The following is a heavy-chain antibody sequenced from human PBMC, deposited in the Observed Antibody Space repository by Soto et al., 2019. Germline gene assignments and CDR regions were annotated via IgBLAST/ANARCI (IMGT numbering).Heavy chain of an antibody. D-gene: IGHD3-10*01. CDR3: VRDLNGSGDY. Sequence: PSETLDLTCTVSGGSISGYYVSWIRQPAGKGLEWIGRMYNSERTNYNPSLKSRVTMSMDTSKNQLSLSLRSVTAADTAIYFCVRDLNGSGDYWGQGTLVTVSS. CDR2: MYNSERT. V-gene: IGHV4-4*07. CDR1: GGSISGYY. J-gene: IGHJ4*02.